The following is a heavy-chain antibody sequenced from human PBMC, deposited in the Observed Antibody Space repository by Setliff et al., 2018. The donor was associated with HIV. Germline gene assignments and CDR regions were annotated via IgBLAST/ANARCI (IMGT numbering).Heavy chain of an antibody. CDR3: ARERDSSGPVADAFDI. CDR1: GFKYSDFN. D-gene: IGHD3-22*01. Sequence: PGGSLRLSCAASGFKYSDFNMNWIRQAPGKGLEWISYISRTGTTIYYADSVKGRFTISRDNPKNSLFLQADSLRVEDTAVYYCARERDSSGPVADAFDIWGQGAVVTVS. CDR2: ISRTGTTI. J-gene: IGHJ3*02. V-gene: IGHV3-11*01.